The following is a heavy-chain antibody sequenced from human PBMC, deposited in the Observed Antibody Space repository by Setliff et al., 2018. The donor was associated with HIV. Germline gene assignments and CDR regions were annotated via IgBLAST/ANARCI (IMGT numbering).Heavy chain of an antibody. D-gene: IGHD6-6*01. Sequence: ASVKVSCKASGYTFTNYAISWIRQAPGQGLEWLGWISGYKGNTNYAQKLQGRVTMTTETSTSTVYMELRSLRSDDTAVYYCARGRISVEAAPLGWFDPWGQGTLVTVSS. CDR3: ARGRISVEAAPLGWFDP. V-gene: IGHV1-18*01. CDR1: GYTFTNYA. J-gene: IGHJ5*02. CDR2: ISGYKGNT.